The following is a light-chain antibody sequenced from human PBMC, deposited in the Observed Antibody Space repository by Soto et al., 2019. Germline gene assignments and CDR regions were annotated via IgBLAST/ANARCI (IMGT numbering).Light chain of an antibody. CDR2: GAS. V-gene: IGKV3-15*01. Sequence: IVLTQSPGTLSLSPGEGTTLSCSVRLCFISYLAWSQQTSGQAPRLLIYGASTRATGVPARFACSGSGTDFTLSICSLQSEDFARYSCQQYNNKPPITFCQGTRLEIK. CDR1: LCFISY. J-gene: IGKJ5*01. CDR3: QQYNNKPPIT.